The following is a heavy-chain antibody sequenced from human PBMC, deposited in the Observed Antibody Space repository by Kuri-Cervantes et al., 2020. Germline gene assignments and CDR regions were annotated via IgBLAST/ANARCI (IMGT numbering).Heavy chain of an antibody. V-gene: IGHV4-59*01. CDR2: IHYSGST. Sequence: GSLRLSCTVSGESIISYYWSWIRQPPGKGLEWIGYIHYSGSTNYNPSLKSRVTISVDTSKNQFSLKLSSVTAADTAVYYCAREHFTTTVTTSYYYYMDVWGKGTTVTVSS. J-gene: IGHJ6*03. D-gene: IGHD4-17*01. CDR3: AREHFTTTVTTSYYYYMDV. CDR1: GESIISYY.